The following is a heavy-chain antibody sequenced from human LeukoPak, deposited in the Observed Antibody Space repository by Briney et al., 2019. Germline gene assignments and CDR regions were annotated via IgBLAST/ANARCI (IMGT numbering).Heavy chain of an antibody. D-gene: IGHD6-19*01. J-gene: IGHJ4*02. Sequence: ASVKVSCKASGYTFTSYGISWVRQAPGQGLEWMGWISAYNGNTNYAQKLQGRVTMTTDTSTSTAYMELRSMRSDDTAVYYCAGWESSGWYAFWGQGTLVTVSS. CDR2: ISAYNGNT. CDR3: AGWESSGWYAF. CDR1: GYTFTSYG. V-gene: IGHV1-18*01.